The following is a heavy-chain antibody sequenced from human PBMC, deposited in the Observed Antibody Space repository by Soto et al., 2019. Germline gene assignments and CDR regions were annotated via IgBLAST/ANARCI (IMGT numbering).Heavy chain of an antibody. Sequence: KTSETLSLTCTVSGDSISSSIYYWGWIRQPPGKGPEWIGTIYHSGSTWYNPSLKSRVTVSVDTSKNQFSLKLTSVTAADTAVYYCARQRCGDGSRSEVVWGQGTLVTVSS. CDR1: GDSISSSIYY. CDR2: IYHSGST. D-gene: IGHD2-21*01. CDR3: ARQRCGDGSRSEVV. J-gene: IGHJ4*02. V-gene: IGHV4-39*01.